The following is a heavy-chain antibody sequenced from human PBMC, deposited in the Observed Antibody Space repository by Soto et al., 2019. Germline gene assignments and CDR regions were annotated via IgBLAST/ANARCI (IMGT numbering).Heavy chain of an antibody. CDR1: GFTFSSYA. V-gene: IGHV3-23*01. D-gene: IGHD6-13*01. Sequence: GGSLRLSCAASGFTFSSYAMSWVRQAPGKGLEWVSAISGSGGSTYYADSVKGRFTISRDNSKNTLYLQMNSLRAEDTAVYYCAKDGDSSSWSRGYFQHWGQGTLVTVSS. CDR2: ISGSGGST. J-gene: IGHJ1*01. CDR3: AKDGDSSSWSRGYFQH.